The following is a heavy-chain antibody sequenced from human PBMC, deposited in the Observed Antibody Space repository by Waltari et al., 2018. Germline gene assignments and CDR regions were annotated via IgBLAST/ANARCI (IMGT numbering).Heavy chain of an antibody. CDR2: IYSTGGT. D-gene: IGHD6-6*01. Sequence: EVQLVESGGGLIQPGGSLGLSCAAYGFPVSNNYMSGVRQDPGKGLEWVSLIYSTGGTSYADSVKGRFTISRDNSKNTLYLQMNSLRVEDTAVYYCATRMVLAARNWGQGTLVTVSS. CDR1: GFPVSNNY. CDR3: ATRMVLAARN. V-gene: IGHV3-53*01. J-gene: IGHJ4*02.